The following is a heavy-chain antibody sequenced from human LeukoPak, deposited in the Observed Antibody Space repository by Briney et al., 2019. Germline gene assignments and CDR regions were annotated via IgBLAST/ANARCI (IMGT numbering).Heavy chain of an antibody. CDR3: AKHNYYDGRGYSYDFFDY. J-gene: IGHJ4*02. V-gene: IGHV3-23*01. Sequence: AGSLRLSGAAYGFIFSSSGRSWVRQAPGKGLEWVLAISGIAAGSSYADSGKGRFTISRYNSKNTMYLQMNSLKAEDAALCYCAKHNYYDGRGYSYDFFDYWGQGTLVSVSS. CDR1: GFIFSSSG. CDR2: ISGIAAGS. D-gene: IGHD3-22*01.